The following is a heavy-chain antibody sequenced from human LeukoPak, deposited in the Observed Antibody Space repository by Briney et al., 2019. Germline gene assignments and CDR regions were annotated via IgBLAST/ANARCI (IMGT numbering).Heavy chain of an antibody. CDR3: ARELTPFGELRGSWFDP. V-gene: IGHV3-53*01. CDR1: GFTVSSNY. J-gene: IGHJ5*02. Sequence: GGSLRLSCAASGFTVSSNYMSWVRQAPGKGLEWVSVIYSGGSTYYADPVKGRFTISRDNSKNTLYLQMNSLRAEDTAVYYCARELTPFGELRGSWFDPWGQGTPVTVSS. D-gene: IGHD3-10*01. CDR2: IYSGGST.